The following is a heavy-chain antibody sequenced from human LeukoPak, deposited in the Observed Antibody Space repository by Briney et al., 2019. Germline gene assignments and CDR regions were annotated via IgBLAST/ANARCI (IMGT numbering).Heavy chain of an antibody. D-gene: IGHD3-22*01. CDR2: ISSNGGST. CDR1: GFTFSSYA. V-gene: IGHV3-64*01. Sequence: GGSLRLSCAASGFTFSSYAMHWVRQAPGKGLEYVSAISSNGGSTYYANSVKGRFTISRDNSKNTLYLQMGSLRAEDMAVYYCAREGYYYDSSGYYYPIFDYWGQGTLVTVSS. CDR3: AREGYYYDSSGYYYPIFDY. J-gene: IGHJ4*02.